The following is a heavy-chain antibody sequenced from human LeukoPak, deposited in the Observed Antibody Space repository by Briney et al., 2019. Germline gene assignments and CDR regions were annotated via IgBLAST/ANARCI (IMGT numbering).Heavy chain of an antibody. Sequence: PGGSLRLSCAASGFTFSSYAMHWVRQAPGKGLEYVSAISSNGGSTYCATSVKGRFTISRDNAKNSLYLQMNSLRAEDTAVYYCARVDSYSGSYPPSWGQGTLVTVSS. CDR1: GFTFSSYA. D-gene: IGHD1-26*01. CDR2: ISSNGGST. V-gene: IGHV3-64*01. CDR3: ARVDSYSGSYPPS. J-gene: IGHJ5*02.